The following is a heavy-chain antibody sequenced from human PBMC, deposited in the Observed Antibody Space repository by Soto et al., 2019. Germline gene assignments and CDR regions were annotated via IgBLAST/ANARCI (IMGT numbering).Heavy chain of an antibody. CDR3: ARDSPGGIVVVVVAAKGFDY. V-gene: IGHV3-7*01. CDR1: GFTFSRYW. J-gene: IGHJ4*02. CDR2: IKQDGSEK. D-gene: IGHD2-15*01. Sequence: GGSLRLSCAASGFTFSRYWMSWVRQAPGKGLEWVANIKQDGSEKYYVDSVKGRFTISRDNAKNSLYLQMNSLRAEDTAVYYCARDSPGGIVVVVVAAKGFDYWGQGILVTVSS.